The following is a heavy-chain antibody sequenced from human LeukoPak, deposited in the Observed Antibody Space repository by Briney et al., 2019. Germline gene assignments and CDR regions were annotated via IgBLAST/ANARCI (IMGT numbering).Heavy chain of an antibody. Sequence: KPSETLSLTCAVYGGSFSGYYWSWIRQPPGKGLEWIGEINHSGSTNYNPSLKSRVTMSVDTSKNQFSLKLSSVTAADTAVYYCARVTGSTTYSSSWTNWFDPWGQGTLVTVSS. D-gene: IGHD6-13*01. V-gene: IGHV4-34*01. J-gene: IGHJ5*02. CDR1: GGSFSGYY. CDR2: INHSGST. CDR3: ARVTGSTTYSSSWTNWFDP.